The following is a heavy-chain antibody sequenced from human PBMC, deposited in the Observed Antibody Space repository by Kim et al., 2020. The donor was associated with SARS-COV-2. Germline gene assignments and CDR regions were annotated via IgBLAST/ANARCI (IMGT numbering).Heavy chain of an antibody. CDR2: ISWNSGSI. CDR3: AKDMYPIWILAMDV. D-gene: IGHD5-18*01. Sequence: GGSLRLSCAASGFTFDDYAMHWVRQAPGKGLEWVSGISWNSGSIGYADSVKGRFTISRDNAKNSLYLQMNSLRAEDTALYYCAKDMYPIWILAMDVWGQGTTVTVSS. J-gene: IGHJ6*02. V-gene: IGHV3-9*01. CDR1: GFTFDDYA.